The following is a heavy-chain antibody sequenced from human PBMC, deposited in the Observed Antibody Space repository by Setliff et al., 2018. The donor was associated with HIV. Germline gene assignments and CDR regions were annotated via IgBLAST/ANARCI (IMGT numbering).Heavy chain of an antibody. D-gene: IGHD6-13*01. CDR1: GFTFSTYG. J-gene: IGHJ3*02. Sequence: GGSLRLSCAASGFTFSTYGMHGVRQAPGKGLEWLAVIWYDGSNKYYADSLKGRFTISRHNSKNTLYLQLNSLRAEDTAVYYCARVSKSSPDAFDIWGQGTMVTVSS. CDR3: ARVSKSSPDAFDI. CDR2: IWYDGSNK. V-gene: IGHV3-33*01.